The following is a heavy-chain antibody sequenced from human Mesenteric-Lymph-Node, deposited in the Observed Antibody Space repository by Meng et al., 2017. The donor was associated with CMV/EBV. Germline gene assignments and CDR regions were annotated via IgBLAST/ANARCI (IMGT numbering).Heavy chain of an antibody. D-gene: IGHD3-9*01. CDR2: INHSGST. V-gene: IGHV4-34*01. CDR3: ARGSSYDILTGYFDY. J-gene: IGHJ4*02. CDR1: GGSFSGYY. Sequence: QWGAGRLKPSETPSVTCAVYGGSFSGYYWNWIRQSPEKGLEWIGEINHSGSTTYNPSFTSRIIISVDTSTNQISLNMSSVTAADTAVYYCARGSSYDILTGYFDYWGQGALVTVSS.